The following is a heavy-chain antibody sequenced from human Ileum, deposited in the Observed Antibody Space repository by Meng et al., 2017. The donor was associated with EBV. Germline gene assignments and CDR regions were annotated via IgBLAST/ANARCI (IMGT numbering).Heavy chain of an antibody. Sequence: QVQLQESGPGAVNPSGTLSRTCAVSGGSSSGINWWSWVRQSPEKGLEWIGEMSDSGITHYNPSLKSRVTISADKSNNQFSLKLTSVTSADTAVYFCAKNGEKYFEYWGQGTLVTVSS. CDR3: AKNGEKYFEY. CDR2: MSDSGIT. CDR1: GGSSSGINW. J-gene: IGHJ4*02. V-gene: IGHV4-4*02.